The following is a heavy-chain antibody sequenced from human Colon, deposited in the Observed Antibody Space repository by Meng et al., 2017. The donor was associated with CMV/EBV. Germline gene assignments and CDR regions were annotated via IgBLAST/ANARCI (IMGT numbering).Heavy chain of an antibody. J-gene: IGHJ5*02. CDR2: IHPNSGDT. CDR3: VRANGYSYGFAPTSVDL. D-gene: IGHD5-18*01. CDR1: FTHYD. Sequence: FTHYDVNWVRQAAGQGLEWMGWIHPNSGDTGYAQKFQGRVIMTRNISTSTAYMELSGLRFDDTAVYYCVRANGYSYGFAPTSVDLWGQGTLVTVSS. V-gene: IGHV1-8*01.